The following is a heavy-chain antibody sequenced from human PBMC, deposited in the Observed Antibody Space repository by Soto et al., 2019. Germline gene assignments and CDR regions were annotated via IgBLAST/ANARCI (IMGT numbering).Heavy chain of an antibody. CDR1: GFTFSSYW. D-gene: IGHD1-1*01. Sequence: EVQLVDSGGGLVQPGGSLRLSCAVSGFTFSSYWMHWVRQVPGKGLVWVSGINGDGSSTTYADSVKGRFTISRDNAKNTLYLQMNSLRAEDTAVYYCARTRYDGTGTPFDDWGRGTLVTVSS. CDR2: INGDGSST. CDR3: ARTRYDGTGTPFDD. V-gene: IGHV3-74*01. J-gene: IGHJ4*02.